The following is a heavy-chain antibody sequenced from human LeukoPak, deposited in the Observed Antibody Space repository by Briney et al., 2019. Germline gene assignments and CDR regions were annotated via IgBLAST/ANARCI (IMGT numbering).Heavy chain of an antibody. CDR3: ARWKGGSYFDY. D-gene: IGHD1-1*01. J-gene: IGHJ4*02. CDR2: ISSSGSTI. CDR1: GFTFSSYE. V-gene: IGHV3-48*03. Sequence: PGGPLRLSCAASGFTFSSYEMNWVRQAPGKGLEWVSYISSSGSTIYYADSVKGRFTISRDNAKNSLYLQMNSLRAEDTAVYYCARWKGGSYFDYWGQGTLVTVSS.